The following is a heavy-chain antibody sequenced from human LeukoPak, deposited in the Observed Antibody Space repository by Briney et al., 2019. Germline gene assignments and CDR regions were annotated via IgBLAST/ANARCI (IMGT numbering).Heavy chain of an antibody. Sequence: PGGSLRLSCAAAAFTFSSYEMNWVRQAPGKGLEWVSYISSSGSTIYYADSVKGRFTISRDNAKNSLYLQMNSLRAEDTAVYYCAREGCSGGSCYVHAGVDYWGQGTLVTVSS. J-gene: IGHJ4*02. CDR3: AREGCSGGSCYVHAGVDY. CDR2: ISSSGSTI. D-gene: IGHD2-15*01. CDR1: AFTFSSYE. V-gene: IGHV3-48*03.